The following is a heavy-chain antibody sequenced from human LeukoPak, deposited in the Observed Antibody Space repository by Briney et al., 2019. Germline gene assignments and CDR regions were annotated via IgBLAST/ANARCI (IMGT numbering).Heavy chain of an antibody. V-gene: IGHV3-74*01. D-gene: IGHD2-15*01. CDR3: VVGGSPGY. Sequence: GGSLRLSCAASGLAFSAYKMHWVRQAPRKGLVWVSRISTDGYTTDYADFVQGRFTASRDNTKNTWSLEMNSPRAEDTAVYYCVVGGSPGYWGQGTLVTVSS. CDR2: ISTDGYTT. CDR1: GLAFSAYK. J-gene: IGHJ4*02.